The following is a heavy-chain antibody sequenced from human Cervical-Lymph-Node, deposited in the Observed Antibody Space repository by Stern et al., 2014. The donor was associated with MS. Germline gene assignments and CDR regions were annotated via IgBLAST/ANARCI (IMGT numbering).Heavy chain of an antibody. Sequence: QVQLVQSGTEVKKPGASVRVSCKTSGYTFVAYFLYWVRQAPGQGPEWMARINPKTGATDYAEKFQGRFTLTRDTSLNTTYMEVSRLTSDDTAMYYCARGPKFGAFDVWGQGTIVSVSA. J-gene: IGHJ3*01. CDR1: GYTFVAYF. CDR3: ARGPKFGAFDV. CDR2: INPKTGAT. D-gene: IGHD3-16*01. V-gene: IGHV1-2*06.